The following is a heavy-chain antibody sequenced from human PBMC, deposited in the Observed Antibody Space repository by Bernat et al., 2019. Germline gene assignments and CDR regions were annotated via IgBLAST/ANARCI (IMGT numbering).Heavy chain of an antibody. J-gene: IGHJ6*02. V-gene: IGHV3-66*01. CDR1: GFTVSSNY. CDR2: IYSGGST. Sequence: EVQLVESGGGLVQPGGSLRLSCAASGFTVSSNYMSWVRQAPGKGLEWVSVIYSGGSTYYADSVKGRFTISRDNSKNTLYLQMNSLRAEDTAVYYCVRAEWLENYGMDVWGQGTTVTVSS. D-gene: IGHD3-3*01. CDR3: VRAEWLENYGMDV.